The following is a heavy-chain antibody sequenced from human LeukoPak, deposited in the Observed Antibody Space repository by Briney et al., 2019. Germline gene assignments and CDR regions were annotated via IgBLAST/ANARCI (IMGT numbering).Heavy chain of an antibody. CDR3: TSLGTL. J-gene: IGHJ4*02. Sequence: PGGSLRLSCAASGSMFSNFGMHWVRQAPGKGLEWLAFIRKDGTREEYRDSVKGRFTISRDNSKNIMFLQMNSVRVDDTAMYYCTSLGTLWGQGTLVTVSS. CDR1: GSMFSNFG. CDR2: IRKDGTRE. V-gene: IGHV3-30*02.